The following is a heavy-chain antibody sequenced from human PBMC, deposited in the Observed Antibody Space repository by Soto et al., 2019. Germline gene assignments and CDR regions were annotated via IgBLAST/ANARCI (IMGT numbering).Heavy chain of an antibody. D-gene: IGHD4-17*01. CDR2: IYSGGST. V-gene: IGHV3-53*01. CDR1: GFTVSSNY. Sequence: EVQLVESGGGLIQPGGSLRLSCAASGFTVSSNYMSWVRQAPGKGLEWVSVIYSGGSTYYADSVKGRFTISRDNSKNTRYLQMNSLRAEDTAVYYCARSVTTYDYYYYGMDVWGQGTTVTVSS. CDR3: ARSVTTYDYYYYGMDV. J-gene: IGHJ6*02.